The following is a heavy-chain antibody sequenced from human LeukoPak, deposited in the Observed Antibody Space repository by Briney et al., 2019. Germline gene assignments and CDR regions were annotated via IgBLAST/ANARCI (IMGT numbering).Heavy chain of an antibody. V-gene: IGHV3-66*01. CDR1: GFTVSTNY. Sequence: GGSLRLSCAASGFTVSTNYMSWVRQAPGKGLEWVSVIYSGGSTYYADSVKGRFTISRDNSKNTLYLQMISLRAEDTAVYYCAREGIYSYGLDYWGQGTLVTVSS. CDR3: AREGIYSYGLDY. D-gene: IGHD5-18*01. J-gene: IGHJ4*02. CDR2: IYSGGST.